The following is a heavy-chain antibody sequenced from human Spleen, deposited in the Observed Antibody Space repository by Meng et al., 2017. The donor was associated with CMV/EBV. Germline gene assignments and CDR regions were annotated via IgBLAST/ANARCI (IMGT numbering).Heavy chain of an antibody. CDR1: GFIFSRYW. Sequence: GESLKISCAASGFIFSRYWMHWVRQAPGKGLEWVSVIYSGGSSTYYADSVKGRFTISRDNSKNTLYLQMNSLRAEDTAVYYCAKDKDPTGTTAYYFDYWGQGTLVTVSS. V-gene: IGHV3-23*03. CDR3: AKDKDPTGTTAYYFDY. CDR2: IYSGGSST. J-gene: IGHJ4*02. D-gene: IGHD1-7*01.